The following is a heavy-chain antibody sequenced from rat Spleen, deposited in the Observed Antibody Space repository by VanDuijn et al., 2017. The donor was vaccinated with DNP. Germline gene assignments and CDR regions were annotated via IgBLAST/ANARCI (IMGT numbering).Heavy chain of an antibody. Sequence: EVQLVESGGGLVQPGRSLKLSCAASGFTFSDYYMAWVRQAPTKGLEWVASVSYDGGSTYYRDSVKGRFTFSRDNAKSSLYLQMDTLRSEDTATYYCATHDFHYWGQGVMVSVSS. CDR2: VSYDGGST. CDR3: ATHDFHY. J-gene: IGHJ2*01. V-gene: IGHV5-20*01. CDR1: GFTFSDYY.